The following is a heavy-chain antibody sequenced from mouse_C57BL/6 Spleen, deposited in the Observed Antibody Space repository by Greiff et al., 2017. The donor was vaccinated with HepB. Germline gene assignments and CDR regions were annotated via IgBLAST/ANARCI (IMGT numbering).Heavy chain of an antibody. CDR1: GYTFTSYW. V-gene: IGHV1-55*01. CDR3: ARRDSNYFAGFAY. J-gene: IGHJ3*01. CDR2: IYPGSGST. Sequence: VQLQQPGAELVKPGASVKMSCKASGYTFTSYWITWVKQRPGQGLEWIGDIYPGSGSTNYNEKFKSKATLTVDTSSSTAYMQLSSLTSDDSAVYYCARRDSNYFAGFAYWGQGTLVTVSA. D-gene: IGHD2-5*01.